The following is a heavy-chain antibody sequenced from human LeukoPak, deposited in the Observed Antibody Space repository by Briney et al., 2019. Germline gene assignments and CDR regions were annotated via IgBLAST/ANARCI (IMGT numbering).Heavy chain of an antibody. J-gene: IGHJ3*02. CDR1: GFTFSNAW. D-gene: IGHD3-10*01. CDR3: ATGDPESGIYAFEI. Sequence: GGSLRLSCAASGFTFSNAWMSWVRQAPGKGLEWVGRIKSKTDGRTTTYTAPVKGRFTISRDDSKNTLYLQMNSLKTEDTALYYCATGDPESGIYAFEIWGQGTVVTVSS. V-gene: IGHV3-15*01. CDR2: IKSKTDGRTT.